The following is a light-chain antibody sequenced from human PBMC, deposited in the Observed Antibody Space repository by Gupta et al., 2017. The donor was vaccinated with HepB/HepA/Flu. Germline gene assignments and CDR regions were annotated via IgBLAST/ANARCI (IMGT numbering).Light chain of an antibody. V-gene: IGKV1-33*01. J-gene: IGKJ4*01. CDR3: QQDENLPLT. CDR1: EDITNY. CDR2: DAF. Sequence: DIQMTQSPSSLSASLGDRVTITCQASEDITNYLNWYQQKPGKAPKLLIYDAFKLQTGVPSRFSGSGSGTDFHLTISSLQPEDFATYYCQQDENLPLTFGGGTTVEIK.